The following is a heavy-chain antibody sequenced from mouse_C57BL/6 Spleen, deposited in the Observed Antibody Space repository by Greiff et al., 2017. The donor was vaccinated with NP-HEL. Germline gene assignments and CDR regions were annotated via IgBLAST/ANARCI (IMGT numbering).Heavy chain of an antibody. J-gene: IGHJ4*01. V-gene: IGHV1-55*01. D-gene: IGHD2-1*01. CDR3: ARLPLLWLYAMDY. CDR1: GYTFPSYW. Sequence: QVQLQQSGAELVKPGASVKMSCKASGYTFPSYWITWVKQRPGQGLEWIGDIYPGSGSTNYNEKFKSKATWTVDTSSSTAYMQLSSLTSEDSAVYYCARLPLLWLYAMDYWGQGTSVTVSS. CDR2: IYPGSGST.